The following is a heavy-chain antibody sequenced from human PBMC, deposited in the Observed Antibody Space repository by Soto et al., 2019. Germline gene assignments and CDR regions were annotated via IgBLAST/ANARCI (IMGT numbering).Heavy chain of an antibody. Sequence: QVQLVQSGAEVKKPGSSVKVSCKASGGTFSSYAISWVRQAPGQGLEWMGGIIPIFGTANYAQKFQGRVTITADEATSTAYMELSSLRSEDTAVYYCARTIFHDYGDYGPPYYYYGMDVWGQGTTVTVSS. D-gene: IGHD4-17*01. CDR3: ARTIFHDYGDYGPPYYYYGMDV. J-gene: IGHJ6*02. CDR1: GGTFSSYA. CDR2: IIPIFGTA. V-gene: IGHV1-69*12.